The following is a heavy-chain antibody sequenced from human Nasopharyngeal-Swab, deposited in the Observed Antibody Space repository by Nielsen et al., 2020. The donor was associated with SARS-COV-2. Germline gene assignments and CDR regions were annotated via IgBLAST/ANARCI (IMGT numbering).Heavy chain of an antibody. CDR1: GFTFSSYG. V-gene: IGHV3-30*03. CDR2: ISYDGSNK. Sequence: GGSLRLSCAASGFTFSSYGMRWVRQAPGKGLEWVAVISYDGSNKYYADSVKGRFTISRDNSKNTLYLQMNSLRAEDTAVYYCAHNRIGYYYYMDVWGKGTTVTVSS. CDR3: AHNRIGYYYYMDV. D-gene: IGHD1-1*01. J-gene: IGHJ6*03.